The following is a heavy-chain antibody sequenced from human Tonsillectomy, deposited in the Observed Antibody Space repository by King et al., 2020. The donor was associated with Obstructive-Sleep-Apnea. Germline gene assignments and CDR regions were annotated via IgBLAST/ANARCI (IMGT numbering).Heavy chain of an antibody. V-gene: IGHV4-39*07. CDR3: ARNPHLYNSGFLYAFDI. J-gene: IGHJ3*02. Sequence: QLQESGPGLVKPSETLSLTCTVSGGSITSDIYYWGWIRQPPGKGLEWIGNIYYSGNTYYNPSLKSRVTISLDTSKSQFSLNLTSVTAADTAMYYCARNPHLYNSGFLYAFDIWGLGTMVTVSS. D-gene: IGHD5-18*01. CDR1: GGSITSDIYY. CDR2: IYYSGNT.